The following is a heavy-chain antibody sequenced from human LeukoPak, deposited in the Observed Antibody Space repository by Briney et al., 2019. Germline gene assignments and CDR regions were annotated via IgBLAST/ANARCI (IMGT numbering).Heavy chain of an antibody. Sequence: ASVKVSCKASGYSLSGYSIHWVRQAPGQGLEWMGRIIPILGIANYAQKFQGRVTITADKSTSTAYMELSSLRSEDTAVYYCARVDTAMVTFDYWGQGTLVTVSS. CDR1: GYSLSGYS. CDR3: ARVDTAMVTFDY. D-gene: IGHD5-18*01. CDR2: IIPILGIA. J-gene: IGHJ4*02. V-gene: IGHV1-69*04.